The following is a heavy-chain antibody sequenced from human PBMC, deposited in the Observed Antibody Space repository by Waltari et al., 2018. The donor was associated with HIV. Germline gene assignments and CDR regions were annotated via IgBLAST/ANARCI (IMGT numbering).Heavy chain of an antibody. V-gene: IGHV3-66*01. Sequence: EVQLVESGGGLVQPGGSLRLSCAASGLTVSSNSMSWVRQAPGKGLEGVSVIYSGGSTYYADSVKGRFTISRDNSKNTLYLQMNSLRAEDTAVYYCASIAYCGGDCYPRGMDVWGQGTTVTVSS. CDR3: ASIAYCGGDCYPRGMDV. CDR2: IYSGGST. J-gene: IGHJ6*02. D-gene: IGHD2-21*02. CDR1: GLTVSSNS.